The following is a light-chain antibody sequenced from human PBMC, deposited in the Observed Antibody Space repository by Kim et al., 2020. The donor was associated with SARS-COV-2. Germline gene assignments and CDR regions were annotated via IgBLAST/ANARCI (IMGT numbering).Light chain of an antibody. CDR2: GKN. CDR3: NSRDSNGDRVV. CDR1: SLRDYY. Sequence: SSELTQDPAMSVDWGQTVRITCQGDSLRDYYVSWYQQRAGQAPVLVAYGKNNRPSGIPARFSGSNSRDSASLTISGAQAEDEADYYCNSRDSNGDRVVFGAGTKLTVL. V-gene: IGLV3-19*01. J-gene: IGLJ1*01.